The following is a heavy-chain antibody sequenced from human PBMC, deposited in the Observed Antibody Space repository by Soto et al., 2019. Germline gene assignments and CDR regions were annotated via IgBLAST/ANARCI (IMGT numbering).Heavy chain of an antibody. J-gene: IGHJ3*02. CDR3: AKDRTVTRGSFDI. D-gene: IGHD4-17*01. CDR1: GFTFSSYA. V-gene: IGHV3-23*01. CDR2: ISGSGGST. Sequence: PGGSLRLSCAASGFTFSSYAMSWVRQAPGKGLEWVAAISGSGGSTYYADSVKGRFTISRDNSKNTLYLQMNSMKAEDTAVYCCAKDRTVTRGSFDIWGQGTMVTVSS.